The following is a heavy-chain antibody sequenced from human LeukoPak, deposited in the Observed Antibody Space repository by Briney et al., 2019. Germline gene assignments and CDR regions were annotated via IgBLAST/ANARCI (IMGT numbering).Heavy chain of an antibody. D-gene: IGHD6-13*01. Sequence: ASVKVSCKASGYTFTGYYMHWVRQAPGQGLEWMGWNNPNSGGTNYAQKFQGRVTMTRDTPISTAYMELSRLRSDDTAVYYCAVGYSSSQDAFDIWGQGTMVTVSS. CDR3: AVGYSSSQDAFDI. CDR2: NNPNSGGT. V-gene: IGHV1-2*02. CDR1: GYTFTGYY. J-gene: IGHJ3*02.